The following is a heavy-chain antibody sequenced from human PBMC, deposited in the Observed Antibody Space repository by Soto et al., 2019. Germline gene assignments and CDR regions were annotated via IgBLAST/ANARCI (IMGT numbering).Heavy chain of an antibody. V-gene: IGHV3-64D*06. J-gene: IGHJ6*02. CDR1: GFTFNSYA. CDR3: VKTRVGGGNILPHYYHTDF. Sequence: VWSMRLSCSASGFTFNSYAMNWVRQAPGKGLEYVSTISSNGGSTYYADSVKGRFIISRDNSKNTLYLQLSSLRTEDTAVYYCVKTRVGGGNILPHYYHTDFCGQGITVTVAS. D-gene: IGHD3-3*02. CDR2: ISSNGGST.